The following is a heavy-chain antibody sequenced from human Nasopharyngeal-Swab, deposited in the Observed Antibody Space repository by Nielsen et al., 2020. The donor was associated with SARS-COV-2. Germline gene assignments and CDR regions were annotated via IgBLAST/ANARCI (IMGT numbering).Heavy chain of an antibody. J-gene: IGHJ4*02. CDR2: IYPGDSDT. CDR3: ASGRRAGATVLDY. D-gene: IGHD1-26*01. CDR1: GYSFSNYW. V-gene: IGHV5-51*01. Sequence: GGSLRLSCKGSGYSFSNYWIGWVRQMPGKGLEWMGIIYPGDSDTRKSPSFQGQVTISADKSISTAYLQWSSLKASDTAMYYCASGRRAGATVLDYWGQGTLVTVSS.